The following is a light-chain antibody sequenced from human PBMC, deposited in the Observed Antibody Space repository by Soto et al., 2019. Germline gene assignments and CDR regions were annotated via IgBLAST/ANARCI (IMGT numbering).Light chain of an antibody. CDR2: AAS. CDR3: QQYTRDWT. V-gene: IGKV1-5*01. CDR1: QGINTW. J-gene: IGKJ1*01. Sequence: DIQMTQSPSTLSASVGDRVTITCRASQGINTWLAWYQQKPGKAPKLLISAASTLQSGVPSRFSGSGSGTEFTLAIISLQPDDSATYYCQQYTRDWTFCQGTKVEIK.